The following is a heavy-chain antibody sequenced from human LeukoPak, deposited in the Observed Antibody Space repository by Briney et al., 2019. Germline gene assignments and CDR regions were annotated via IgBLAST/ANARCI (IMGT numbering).Heavy chain of an antibody. CDR3: ARAYCSRYYDSSGYLDAFDI. D-gene: IGHD3-22*01. J-gene: IGHJ3*02. V-gene: IGHV4-34*01. Sequence: SETLSLTCAVYGGSFSGYYWSWIRQPPGKGLEWIGEINHSGSTNYNPSLKSRVTISVDTSKNQFSLKLSSVTAADTAVYYCARAYCSRYYDSSGYLDAFDIWGQGTMVTVSS. CDR1: GGSFSGYY. CDR2: INHSGST.